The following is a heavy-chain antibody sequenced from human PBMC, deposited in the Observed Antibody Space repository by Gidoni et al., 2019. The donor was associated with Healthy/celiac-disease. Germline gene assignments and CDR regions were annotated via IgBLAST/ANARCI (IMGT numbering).Heavy chain of an antibody. CDR3: AKDNLGDGYWWYFDY. D-gene: IGHD2-8*02. CDR1: GFPFADYA. J-gene: IGHJ4*02. Sequence: EVQLVESGGGLVQPGRSLRLSCAASGFPFADYAMHWVRQAPGKGLEWVSGISWNSGSIGYADSVKGRFTISRDNAKNSLYLQMNSLRAEDTALYYCAKDNLGDGYWWYFDYWGQGTLVTVSS. CDR2: ISWNSGSI. V-gene: IGHV3-9*01.